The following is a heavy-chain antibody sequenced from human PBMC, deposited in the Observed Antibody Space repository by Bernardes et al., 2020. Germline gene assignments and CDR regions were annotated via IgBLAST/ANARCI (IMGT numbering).Heavy chain of an antibody. V-gene: IGHV4-34*01. D-gene: IGHD1-1*01. CDR3: ARGLRGTNSFPLFYYYYMDV. CDR1: GGSFGDYY. CDR2: IFPGGSA. J-gene: IGHJ6*03. Sequence: SETLSLTCAVSGGSFGDYYWTWIRQSPGEGLEWIGQIFPGGSADYNPSLKSRVSISEDTSKKQFSLKLSSVTAADRAIYYCARGLRGTNSFPLFYYYYMDVWGKGTTVTVSS.